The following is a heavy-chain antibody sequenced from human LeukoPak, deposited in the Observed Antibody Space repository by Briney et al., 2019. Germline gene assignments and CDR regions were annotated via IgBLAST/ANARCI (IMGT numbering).Heavy chain of an antibody. J-gene: IGHJ4*02. CDR3: ANNFDY. CDR2: IWHDGSNK. Sequence: PGRSLRLSCATSGFTFSNYGMHWVRQAPGKGLEWVAVIWHDGSNKYYADSVKGRFTVSRDKSKNTLYLQMNSLRAEDTAVYYCANNFDYWGQGTLVTVSS. CDR1: GFTFSNYG. V-gene: IGHV3-33*03.